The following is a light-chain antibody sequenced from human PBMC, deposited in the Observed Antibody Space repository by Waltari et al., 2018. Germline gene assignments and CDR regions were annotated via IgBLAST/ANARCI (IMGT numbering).Light chain of an antibody. CDR2: GST. J-gene: IGLJ3*02. Sequence: QSVLTQPPSVSGAPGPRVTIPCTGSGANIGAGYDVHWYQQLPRAAPKLLIYGSTRRPLGVPDRFFGSTSGTSASLAITGLQAEDEADYYCQSYDTSLRVVFGGGTKLTVL. CDR3: QSYDTSLRVV. CDR1: GANIGAGYD. V-gene: IGLV1-40*01.